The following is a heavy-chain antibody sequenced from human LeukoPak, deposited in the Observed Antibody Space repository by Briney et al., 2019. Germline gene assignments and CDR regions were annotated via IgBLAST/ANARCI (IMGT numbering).Heavy chain of an antibody. CDR2: VRNKPNSYTT. Sequence: PGGSLRLSCAASGFVFSGFYMHWVRQASGRGLEWVGLVRNKPNSYTTVYAASVKGRFTISRDDSKDTAYLQMNSLKAEDTAVYYCTRQECSGGSCSYVDYWGQGTLVTVSS. J-gene: IGHJ4*02. CDR1: GFVFSGFY. V-gene: IGHV3-73*01. D-gene: IGHD2-15*01. CDR3: TRQECSGGSCSYVDY.